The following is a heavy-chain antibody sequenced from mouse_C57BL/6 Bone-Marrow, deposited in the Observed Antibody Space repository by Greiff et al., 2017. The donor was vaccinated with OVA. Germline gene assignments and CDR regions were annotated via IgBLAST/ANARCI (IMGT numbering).Heavy chain of an antibody. Sequence: VQLKQPGAELVKPGASVKLSCKASGYTFTSYWMHWVKQRPGQGLEWIGMIHPNSGSTNYNEKFKSKATLTVDKSSSTAYMQLSSLTSEDSAVYYCARQLRLRGFAYWGQGTLVTVSA. J-gene: IGHJ3*01. V-gene: IGHV1-64*01. D-gene: IGHD3-2*02. CDR1: GYTFTSYW. CDR2: IHPNSGST. CDR3: ARQLRLRGFAY.